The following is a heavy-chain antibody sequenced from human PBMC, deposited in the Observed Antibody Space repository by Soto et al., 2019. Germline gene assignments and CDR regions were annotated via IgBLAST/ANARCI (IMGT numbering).Heavy chain of an antibody. V-gene: IGHV1-46*03. Sequence: ASVKVSCKASGYSITSYYMHWVRQAPGQGLEWMGIINPSGGSPNYVQKFQGRVTMTSDTSTSTVYMELSSLSSEDTAVYYCARDPIAAAGSGFFDYWGQGTLVTVSS. J-gene: IGHJ4*02. CDR1: GYSITSYY. CDR3: ARDPIAAAGSGFFDY. D-gene: IGHD6-13*01. CDR2: INPSGGSP.